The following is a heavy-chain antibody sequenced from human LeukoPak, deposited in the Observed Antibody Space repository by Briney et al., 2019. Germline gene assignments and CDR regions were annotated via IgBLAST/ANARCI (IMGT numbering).Heavy chain of an antibody. J-gene: IGHJ4*02. CDR3: ASGSGSLGGVRD. Sequence: SETLSLTCTVSGGSISSGDYYWSWIRQPPGKGLEWIGYIYYSGSTYYNPSLKSRVTISVDTSKNQFSLKLSSVTAADTAVYYCASGSGSLGGVRDWGQGTLVTVSS. CDR2: IYYSGST. V-gene: IGHV4-30-4*08. CDR1: GGSISSGDYY. D-gene: IGHD5-12*01.